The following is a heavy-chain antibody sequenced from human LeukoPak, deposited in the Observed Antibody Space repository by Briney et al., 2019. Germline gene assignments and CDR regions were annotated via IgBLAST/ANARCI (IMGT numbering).Heavy chain of an antibody. CDR1: GGSISSSSFY. D-gene: IGHD5-24*01. CDR2: VYYSGST. Sequence: SETLSLTCTVSGGSISSSSFYWGWIRQPPGKGLEWIGNVYYSGSTNYNPSLKSRVTISVDTSKNQFSLRLSSVTAADTAVYYCARERRDGYKVYFDYWGQGTLVTVSS. CDR3: ARERRDGYKVYFDY. V-gene: IGHV4-61*01. J-gene: IGHJ4*02.